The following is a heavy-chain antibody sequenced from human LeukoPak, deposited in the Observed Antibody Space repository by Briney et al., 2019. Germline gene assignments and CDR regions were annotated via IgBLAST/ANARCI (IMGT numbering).Heavy chain of an antibody. CDR3: ARVAVAGNYGLDY. D-gene: IGHD6-19*01. CDR2: ISSSSSYI. V-gene: IGHV3-21*01. CDR1: GFTFSSYS. Sequence: GGSLRLSCAASGFTFSSYSMNWVRQAPGKGLEWVSSISSSSSYINYADSVKGRFTISRDNAKNSLYLQMNSLRAEDTAVYYCARVAVAGNYGLDYWGQGTLVTVSS. J-gene: IGHJ4*02.